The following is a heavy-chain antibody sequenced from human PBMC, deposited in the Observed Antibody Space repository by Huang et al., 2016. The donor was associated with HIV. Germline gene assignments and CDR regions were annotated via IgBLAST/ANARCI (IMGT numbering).Heavy chain of an antibody. CDR3: ARDLSSSGYVDH. J-gene: IGHJ4*02. D-gene: IGHD3-22*01. Sequence: QVQLVQSGAEVKNPGASVKVSCKASGYIFASYYIHWVRQAPGQGLGGMGWSNPKRGGTNYGQKFLGRVTLTRDTSIGTAYMELSSLQFDDTAVYYCARDLSSSGYVDHWGQGTLVTVSS. V-gene: IGHV1-2*02. CDR2: SNPKRGGT. CDR1: GYIFASYY.